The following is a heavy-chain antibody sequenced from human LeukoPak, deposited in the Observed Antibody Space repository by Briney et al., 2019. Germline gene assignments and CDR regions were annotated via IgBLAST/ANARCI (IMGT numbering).Heavy chain of an antibody. CDR2: IKQDGSER. V-gene: IGHV3-7*01. D-gene: IGHD6-13*01. CDR3: ARDGVSGYTTSWYDY. Sequence: GGSLRLSCAASGFTFSNYWKSWVRQAPGRGLEWVANIKQDGSERYYVDSVKGRFTVSRDNAKNSLYLQMNSLRAEDTAVYSCARDGVSGYTTSWYDYWGQGTLVTVSS. J-gene: IGHJ4*02. CDR1: GFTFSNYW.